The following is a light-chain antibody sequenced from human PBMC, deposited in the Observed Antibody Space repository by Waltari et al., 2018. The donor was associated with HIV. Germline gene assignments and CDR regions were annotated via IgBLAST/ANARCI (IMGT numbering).Light chain of an antibody. CDR3: QAWDRGVV. Sequence: QSVLTQPPSASGTPGQRVTISCSGSSSNIGSNYVYWYQQLPGTAPKLLIYRNNQRPSGVPDRFSGSKSGTSASLAISGLRSEDEADYYCQAWDRGVVFGGGTKLTVL. CDR1: SSNIGSNY. CDR2: RNN. V-gene: IGLV1-47*01. J-gene: IGLJ2*01.